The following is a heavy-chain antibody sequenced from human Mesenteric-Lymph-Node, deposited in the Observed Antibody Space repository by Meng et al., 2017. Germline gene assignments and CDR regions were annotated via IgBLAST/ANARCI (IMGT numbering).Heavy chain of an antibody. CDR1: GYSFTTYH. D-gene: IGHD4-17*01. Sequence: ASVKVSCKTSGYSFTTYHINWVRQAAGQGPEWMGWMSTNTGDTGYAQKFQGRISMTRDTSISTAYMELSSLIFEDTAVYYCAALYYGPRDWFDPWGQGNLVNGAS. V-gene: IGHV1-8*02. J-gene: IGHJ5*01. CDR3: AALYYGPRDWFDP. CDR2: MSTNTGDT.